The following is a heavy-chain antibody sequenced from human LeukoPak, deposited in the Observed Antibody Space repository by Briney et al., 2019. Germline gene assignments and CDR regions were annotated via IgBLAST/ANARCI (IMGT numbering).Heavy chain of an antibody. CDR2: MSPNNGDT. D-gene: IGHD3-22*01. CDR1: GYTFTSYD. J-gene: IGHJ4*02. CDR3: ARVYYYDSSGYYYLDY. Sequence: ASVKVSCKTSGYTFTSYDINWVRQATGQGLEWLGWMSPNNGDTGYAQKFQGRVTMTRDTSTNTAYMELSALTSEDTAVYYCARVYYYDSSGYYYLDYWGQGTLVTVSS. V-gene: IGHV1-8*01.